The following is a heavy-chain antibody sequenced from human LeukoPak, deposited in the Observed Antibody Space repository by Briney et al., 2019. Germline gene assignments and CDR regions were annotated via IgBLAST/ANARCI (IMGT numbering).Heavy chain of an antibody. V-gene: IGHV4-39*02. J-gene: IGHJ4*02. CDR3: ATPVYSSGWHPFFDY. D-gene: IGHD6-19*01. CDR1: GDSISNHNYF. Sequence: SETLSLTCTVSGDSISNHNYFWGWIRQPPGKGLEWIGSIHYIGSTYFNLSLKSRVTVSVDTSKNHFSLKLSSVTAADTAVYYCATPVYSSGWHPFFDYWGQGAPVTVSS. CDR2: IHYIGST.